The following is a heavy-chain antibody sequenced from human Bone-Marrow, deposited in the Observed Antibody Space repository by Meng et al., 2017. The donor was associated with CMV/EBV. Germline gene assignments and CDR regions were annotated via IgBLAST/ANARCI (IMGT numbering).Heavy chain of an antibody. Sequence: SETLSLTCAVYGGSFSGYYWSWIRQPPGKGLEWIGEINHSGSNNYNPSLKSRVTISVDTSKNQFSLKLMSVTAADTAVYYCARASRYCSSTSCYRYYFDYCGQGTLVTVSS. CDR2: INHSGSN. V-gene: IGHV4-34*01. CDR1: GGSFSGYY. D-gene: IGHD2-2*01. J-gene: IGHJ4*02. CDR3: ARASRYCSSTSCYRYYFDY.